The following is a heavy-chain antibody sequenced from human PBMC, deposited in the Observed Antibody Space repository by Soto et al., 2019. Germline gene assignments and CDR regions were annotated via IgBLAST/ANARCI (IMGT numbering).Heavy chain of an antibody. V-gene: IGHV1-18*01. J-gene: IGHJ5*02. CDR1: GYTFSNFG. D-gene: IGHD3-9*01. CDR3: AKDANFDDIYTGPFVNDL. Sequence: ASVKVSCKASGYTFSNFGISWVRQAPGEGLEWMGWISPNSEKTKIAQRFQGRVTMTTDISTSTSYLELRGLTSDDTAVYYCAKDANFDDIYTGPFVNDLWGPGTPVTVSS. CDR2: ISPNSEKT.